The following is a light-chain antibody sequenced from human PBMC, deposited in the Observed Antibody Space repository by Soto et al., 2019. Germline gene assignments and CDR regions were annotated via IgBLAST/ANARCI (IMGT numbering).Light chain of an antibody. Sequence: EIVLTQSPGTLSSSPGERATLSCRASQSVRSTYSPSSYLAWYQQKPGQAPRXXIYDASSRATGISDRFSGSGSGTDLTLTINNLQPEDFETYYCQQSYRTPYTFGQGTKVDIK. CDR1: QSVRSTYSPSSY. V-gene: IGKV3D-20*02. CDR3: QQSYRTPYT. CDR2: DAS. J-gene: IGKJ2*01.